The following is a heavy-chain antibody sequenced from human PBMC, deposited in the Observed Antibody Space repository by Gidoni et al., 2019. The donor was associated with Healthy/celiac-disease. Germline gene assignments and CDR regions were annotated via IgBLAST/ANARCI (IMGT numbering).Heavy chain of an antibody. CDR3: ARDPVALYNAFDI. D-gene: IGHD4-4*01. V-gene: IGHV3-66*02. J-gene: IGHJ3*02. Sequence: EVQLVESGGGLVQPGGSLRLSCAASGFTVSSNYMSWVRQAPGKGLEWVSVIYSGGSTYYADSVKGRFTISRDNSKNTLYLQMNSLRAEDTAVYYCARDPVALYNAFDIWGQGTMVTVSS. CDR1: GFTVSSNY. CDR2: IYSGGST.